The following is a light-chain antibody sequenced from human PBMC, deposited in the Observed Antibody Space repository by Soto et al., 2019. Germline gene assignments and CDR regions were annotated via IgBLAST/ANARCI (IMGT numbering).Light chain of an antibody. Sequence: DLQMTQSPSTLSASVGDRVTITCRASQSISRWLAWYQQKPGKAPXXLIYDASTLRSVVPSRFSGGGSGTEFTLTISSLQPDDFATYYCQQYNTYSTFGQGTRLEIK. J-gene: IGKJ5*01. CDR1: QSISRW. CDR3: QQYNTYST. V-gene: IGKV1-5*01. CDR2: DAS.